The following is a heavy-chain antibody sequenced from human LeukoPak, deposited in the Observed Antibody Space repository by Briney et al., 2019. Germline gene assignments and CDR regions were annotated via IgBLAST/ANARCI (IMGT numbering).Heavy chain of an antibody. CDR2: IKSRTDDGTI. V-gene: IGHV3-15*01. Sequence: GESLRLSCAVSGFTFSNAWMTWVRQAPGKGLEWVGRIKSRTDDGTIDYAAPVKGRFTISRDDSKNTLYLQMNSLDTEDTAVYFCHRSYPYDYWGQGTLVTVSS. J-gene: IGHJ4*02. D-gene: IGHD3-16*02. CDR3: HRSYPYDY. CDR1: GFTFSNAW.